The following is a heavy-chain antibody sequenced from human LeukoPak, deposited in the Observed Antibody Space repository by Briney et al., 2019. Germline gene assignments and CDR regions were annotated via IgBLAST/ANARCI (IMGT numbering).Heavy chain of an antibody. V-gene: IGHV4-59*08. CDR1: GGSIRSYY. CDR2: IYYSGST. CDR3: ARHIAAAGRFDY. Sequence: NASETLSLTCTVSGGSIRSYYWSWIRQPPGKGLEWIGYIYYSGSTNYNPSLKSRVTISVDRSKSQFSLKVSSVTAADTAVYYCARHIAAAGRFDYWGQGTLVTVSS. J-gene: IGHJ4*02. D-gene: IGHD6-13*01.